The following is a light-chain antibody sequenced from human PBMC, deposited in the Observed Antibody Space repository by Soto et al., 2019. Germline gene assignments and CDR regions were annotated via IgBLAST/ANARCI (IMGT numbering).Light chain of an antibody. CDR3: QQYYSYPPT. Sequence: AIRMTQSPSSLSASTGDRDTITCRARQGISSYLAWYQQKPGKAPKLLIYAASTLQSGVPSRFSGSGSGTDFTLTISCQQSEDFATCCCQQYYSYPPTFGGGTKVEIK. V-gene: IGKV1-8*01. CDR1: QGISSY. CDR2: AAS. J-gene: IGKJ4*01.